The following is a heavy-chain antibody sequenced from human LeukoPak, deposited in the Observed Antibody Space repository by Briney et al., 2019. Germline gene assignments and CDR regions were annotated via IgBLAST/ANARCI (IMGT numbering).Heavy chain of an antibody. CDR2: INGSGGST. CDR1: GFTFSSYA. CDR3: ANPPTVTKIRFDS. J-gene: IGHJ5*01. D-gene: IGHD4-17*01. V-gene: IGHV3-23*01. Sequence: GGSLRLSCAASGFTFSSYAMSWVRQALGKGLEWVSDINGSGGSTYYADSVKGRFTISRDNLKNTLYLQMNSLRAEDTAVYYCANPPTVTKIRFDSWGQGTLVTVSS.